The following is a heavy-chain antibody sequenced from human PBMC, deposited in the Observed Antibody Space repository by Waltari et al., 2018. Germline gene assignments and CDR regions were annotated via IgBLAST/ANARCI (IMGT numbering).Heavy chain of an antibody. CDR3: ARVSGFRIATEAVFDY. J-gene: IGHJ4*02. CDR2: SSGTGKTI. D-gene: IGHD6-13*01. CDR1: GFTLSGYP. V-gene: IGHV3-48*03. Sequence: EVQLVESGGDLVQPGGSLRLSCAASGFTLSGYPMNWLRQAPGKGLEWISYSSGTGKTIYYADSVKGRFTSSRDNAQNSLFLQMNSLRVEDTAVYYCARVSGFRIATEAVFDYWGQGTLVTVSS.